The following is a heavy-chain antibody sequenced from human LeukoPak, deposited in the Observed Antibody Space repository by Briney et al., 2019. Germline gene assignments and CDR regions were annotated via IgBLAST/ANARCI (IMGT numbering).Heavy chain of an antibody. V-gene: IGHV1-18*01. Sequence: ASVKVSCKASGYTFTSYGISWVRQAPGQGLEWMGWISAYNGNTNYAQKLQDRVTMTTDTSTSTAYMELRSLRSDDTAVYYCARGGAAGDYYYYGMDVWGQGTTVTVSS. D-gene: IGHD3-10*01. CDR2: ISAYNGNT. CDR1: GYTFTSYG. J-gene: IGHJ6*02. CDR3: ARGGAAGDYYYYGMDV.